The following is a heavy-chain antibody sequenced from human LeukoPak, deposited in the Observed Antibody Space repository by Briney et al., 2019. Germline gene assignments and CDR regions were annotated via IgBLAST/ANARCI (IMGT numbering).Heavy chain of an antibody. CDR1: GFTFDDYG. Sequence: GGSLRLSCVASGFTFDDYGMSWVRQAPGKGLEWVSAISGSGGSTYYADSVKGRFTISRDNSKNTLYLQMNSLRAEDTAVYYCAKLSVATIVPEFDYWGQGTLVTVSS. J-gene: IGHJ4*02. CDR2: ISGSGGST. CDR3: AKLSVATIVPEFDY. V-gene: IGHV3-23*01. D-gene: IGHD5-12*01.